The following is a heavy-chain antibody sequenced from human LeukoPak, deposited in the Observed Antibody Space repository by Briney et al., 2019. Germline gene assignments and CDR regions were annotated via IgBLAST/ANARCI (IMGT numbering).Heavy chain of an antibody. V-gene: IGHV1-2*06. CDR3: ASRGYSYGLTFDY. D-gene: IGHD5-18*01. J-gene: IGHJ4*02. Sequence: ASVKVSCKASGYTFTGYYMHWVRQAPGQGLELMGRINPNSGGTNYAQKFQGRVTMTRDTSISTAYMELSRLRSDDTAVYYCASRGYSYGLTFDYWGQGTLVTVSS. CDR1: GYTFTGYY. CDR2: INPNSGGT.